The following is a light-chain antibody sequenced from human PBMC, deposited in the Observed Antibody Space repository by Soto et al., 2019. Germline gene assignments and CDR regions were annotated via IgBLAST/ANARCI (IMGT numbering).Light chain of an antibody. CDR2: GNT. CDR1: SSNIGAGYE. CDR3: QSYDSSLSALYV. V-gene: IGLV1-40*01. J-gene: IGLJ1*01. Sequence: QSVLTQPPSASGAPGQRVTISCTGSSSNIGAGYEVNWYQHLPGAAPKLLIYGNTNRPSGVPDRFSGSKSGTSASLAITGLQAEDEADYYCQSYDSSLSALYVFGTGTKVTVL.